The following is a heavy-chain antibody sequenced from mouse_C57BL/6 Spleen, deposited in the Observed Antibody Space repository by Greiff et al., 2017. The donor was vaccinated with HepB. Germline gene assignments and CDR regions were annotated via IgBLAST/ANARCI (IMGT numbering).Heavy chain of an antibody. V-gene: IGHV14-2*01. CDR1: GFNFKDYY. D-gene: IGHD2-2*01. CDR3: ARQDGYDPYWYFDV. Sequence: VHVKQSGAELVKPGASVKLSCTASGFNFKDYYMHWVKQRTEQGLEWIGRIDPEDGETKYAPKFQGKVTITADTSSNTAYLQLSSLTSEDTAVYYCARQDGYDPYWYFDVWGTGTTVTVSS. J-gene: IGHJ1*03. CDR2: IDPEDGET.